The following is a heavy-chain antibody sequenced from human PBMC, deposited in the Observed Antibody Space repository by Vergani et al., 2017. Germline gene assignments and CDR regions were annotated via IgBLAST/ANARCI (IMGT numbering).Heavy chain of an antibody. CDR1: GFTFSSYG. Sequence: QVQLVESGGGVVQPGRSLRLSCAASGFTFSSYGMQWVRQAPGKGVVWGAVISYDVSNKYYAAPVKGRFTISRDNSKNTLYLQMNSLRAEDTAVYYCAKDRRYSGYRNPGYWGQGTLVTVSS. J-gene: IGHJ4*02. D-gene: IGHD5-12*01. CDR3: AKDRRYSGYRNPGY. V-gene: IGHV3-30*18. CDR2: ISYDVSNK.